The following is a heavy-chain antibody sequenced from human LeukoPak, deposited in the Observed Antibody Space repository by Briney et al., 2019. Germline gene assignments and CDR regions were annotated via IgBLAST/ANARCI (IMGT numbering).Heavy chain of an antibody. D-gene: IGHD5-24*01. V-gene: IGHV4-59*01. CDR2: IYYSGST. CDR3: ARWGKEMAYDY. J-gene: IGHJ4*02. Sequence: SETLSLTCTVSGVSISSYYWSWIRQPPGKGLEWIGYIYYSGSTNYNPSLKSRVTISVDTSENQFSLKLSSVTAADTAVYYCARWGKEMAYDYWGQGTLVTVSS. CDR1: GVSISSYY.